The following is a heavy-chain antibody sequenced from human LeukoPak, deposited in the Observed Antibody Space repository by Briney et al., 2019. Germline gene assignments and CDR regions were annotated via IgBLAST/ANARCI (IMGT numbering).Heavy chain of an antibody. J-gene: IGHJ4*02. CDR3: ARRWTFDHSSGWYDEGDY. CDR1: GFTFSSYW. Sequence: GRSLRLSCAASGFTFSSYWMSWVRQAPGKGLEWVANIKQDGSEKYYVDSVKGRFTISRDNAKNSLYLQMNSLRAEDTAVYYCARRWTFDHSSGWYDEGDYWGQGTLVTVSS. D-gene: IGHD6-19*01. V-gene: IGHV3-7*01. CDR2: IKQDGSEK.